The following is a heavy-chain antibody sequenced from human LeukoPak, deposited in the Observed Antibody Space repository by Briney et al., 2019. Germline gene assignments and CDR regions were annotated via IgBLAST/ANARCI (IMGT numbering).Heavy chain of an antibody. CDR2: INHSGST. V-gene: IGHV4-34*01. CDR1: GGSFSGYY. Sequence: SETLSLTCAVYGGSFSGYYWSWIRQPPGKGLEWIGEINHSGSTNYNPSLKSRVTMSVDTSKNQFSLKLSSVTAADTAVYYCASRQDCSGGSCYSGDYYYYYGMDVWGQGTTVTVSS. D-gene: IGHD2-15*01. J-gene: IGHJ6*02. CDR3: ASRQDCSGGSCYSGDYYYYYGMDV.